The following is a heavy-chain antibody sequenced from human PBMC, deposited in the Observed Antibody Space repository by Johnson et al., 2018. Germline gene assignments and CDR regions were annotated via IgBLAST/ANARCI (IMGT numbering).Heavy chain of an antibody. V-gene: IGHV3-9*01. CDR1: GFTFDDYA. Sequence: VQLVESGGGLVQXGRSXRLXCAASGFTFDDYAMHWVRQAPGKGLEWVSGISLNSGSIGYADSVKGRFPNSRDNAKNSLYLQMNSLRAEDTALYYCAKVLRGYSYGGAFDIWGQGTMVTVSS. J-gene: IGHJ3*02. CDR2: ISLNSGSI. D-gene: IGHD5-18*01. CDR3: AKVLRGYSYGGAFDI.